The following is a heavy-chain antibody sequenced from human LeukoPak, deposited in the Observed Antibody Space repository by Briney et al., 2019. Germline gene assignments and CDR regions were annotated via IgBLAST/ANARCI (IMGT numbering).Heavy chain of an antibody. J-gene: IGHJ2*01. Sequence: GGSLRLSCEASGFTFGTYGMTWVRQSPGKGLEWVSGITGSSTWTYYADSVRGRFTISRDNARNTLHLQMNNLTADDTAIYYCARELISLGTGYFDLWGRGTLVTVSS. V-gene: IGHV3-23*01. CDR2: ITGSSTWT. CDR3: ARELISLGTGYFDL. D-gene: IGHD7-27*01. CDR1: GFTFGTYG.